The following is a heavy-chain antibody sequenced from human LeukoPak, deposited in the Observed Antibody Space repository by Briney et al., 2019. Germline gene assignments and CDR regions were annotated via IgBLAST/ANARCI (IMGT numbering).Heavy chain of an antibody. J-gene: IGHJ5*02. Sequence: SETLSLTCTVSGASVSSDYWSWIRRSPGKGLEWIGYIYHSGHTMSNPSLKSRVSLSLDTSNNQFSLKLSSVTAADTAVYYCARHPFQYPFDHWGQGTLVTVSS. CDR1: GASVSSDY. D-gene: IGHD2/OR15-2a*01. CDR2: IYHSGHT. V-gene: IGHV4-59*08. CDR3: ARHPFQYPFDH.